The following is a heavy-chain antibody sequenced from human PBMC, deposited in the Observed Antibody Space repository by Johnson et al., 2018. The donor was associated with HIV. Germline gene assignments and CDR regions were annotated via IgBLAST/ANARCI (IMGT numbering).Heavy chain of an antibody. CDR1: GFTFSSYG. CDR3: AKDYEWFGEFVDAFDI. D-gene: IGHD3-10*01. Sequence: QMQLVESGGGVVQPGRSLRLSCAASGFTFSSYGMHWVRQAPGKGLEWVAFIRYDGSNKYYADSVKGRFTISRDNSKNTLYLQMNSLRAEDTAVYYCAKDYEWFGEFVDAFDIWGQGTMVTVSS. J-gene: IGHJ3*02. CDR2: IRYDGSNK. V-gene: IGHV3-30*02.